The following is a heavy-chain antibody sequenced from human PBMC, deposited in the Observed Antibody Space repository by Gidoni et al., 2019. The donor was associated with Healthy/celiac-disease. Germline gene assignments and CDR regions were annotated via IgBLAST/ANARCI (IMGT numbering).Heavy chain of an antibody. CDR3: AKRPYDSSGYYYGGFDY. V-gene: IGHV3-30*18. D-gene: IGHD3-22*01. Sequence: QVQLVESGGGVVQPGRSLRLSCAASGFTFSNYGMHWVRQAPGKGREVVAVISYDGSNKYYADSVKGRFTISRDNSKNTLYLQMNSLRAEDTAVYYCAKRPYDSSGYYYGGFDYWGQGTLVTVSS. J-gene: IGHJ4*02. CDR2: ISYDGSNK. CDR1: GFTFSNYG.